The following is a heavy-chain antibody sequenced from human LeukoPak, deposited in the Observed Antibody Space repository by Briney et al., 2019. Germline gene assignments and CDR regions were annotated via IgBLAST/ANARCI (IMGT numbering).Heavy chain of an antibody. CDR2: ISGSGGST. CDR3: AKDFFGSIAVAGTYQH. CDR1: GFTFSSYA. Sequence: GGSLRLSCAASGFTFSSYAMSWVRQAPGKGLEWVSAISGSGGSTYYADSVKGRFTISRDNSKNTLYLQMNSLRAEDTAVYYCAKDFFGSIAVAGTYQHWGQGTLVTVSS. V-gene: IGHV3-23*01. J-gene: IGHJ1*01. D-gene: IGHD6-19*01.